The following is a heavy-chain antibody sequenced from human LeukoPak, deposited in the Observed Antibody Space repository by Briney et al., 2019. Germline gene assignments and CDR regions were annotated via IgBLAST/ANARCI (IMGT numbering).Heavy chain of an antibody. Sequence: PGGSLRLCCAASGFTFSSYAMSWVRQAPGKGLEWVSVISGSGGSTYYADSVKGRFTISRDNSKNTLYLQMNSLRAEDAAVYYCAKDGSSSWYYYFDYWGQGTLVTVSS. CDR1: GFTFSSYA. CDR3: AKDGSSSWYYYFDY. CDR2: ISGSGGST. V-gene: IGHV3-23*01. J-gene: IGHJ4*02. D-gene: IGHD6-13*01.